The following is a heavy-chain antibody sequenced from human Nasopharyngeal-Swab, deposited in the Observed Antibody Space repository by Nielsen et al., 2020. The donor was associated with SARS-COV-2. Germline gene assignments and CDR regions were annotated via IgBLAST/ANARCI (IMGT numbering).Heavy chain of an antibody. CDR1: GYTFTSYG. CDR3: ARASHRVGSYYDLWSGYYRDYYYYGMDV. V-gene: IGHV1-18*01. CDR2: ISAYNGNT. Sequence: ASVKVSCKASGYTFTSYGISWARQAPGQGLEWLGWISAYNGNTNYAQKLQGRVTMTTDTSTSTAYMELRSLRSDDTAVYYCARASHRVGSYYDLWSGYYRDYYYYGMDVWGQGTTVTVSS. D-gene: IGHD3-3*01. J-gene: IGHJ6*02.